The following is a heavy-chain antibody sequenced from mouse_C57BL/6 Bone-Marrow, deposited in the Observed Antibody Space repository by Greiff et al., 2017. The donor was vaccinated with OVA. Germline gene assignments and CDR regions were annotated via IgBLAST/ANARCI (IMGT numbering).Heavy chain of an antibody. J-gene: IGHJ2*01. D-gene: IGHD2-4*01. CDR2: ISDGGSYT. Sequence: EVKVVESGGGLVKPGGSLKLSCAASGFTFSSYAMSWVRQTPEKRLEWVATISDGGSYTYYPDNVKGRFTISRDNAKNNLYLQMSHLKSEDTAMYYCARVYYDYEGDHWGQGTTLTVSS. V-gene: IGHV5-4*03. CDR1: GFTFSSYA. CDR3: ARVYYDYEGDH.